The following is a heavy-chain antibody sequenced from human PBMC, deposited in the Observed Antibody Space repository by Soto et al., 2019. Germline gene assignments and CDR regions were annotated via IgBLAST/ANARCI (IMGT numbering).Heavy chain of an antibody. CDR3: AHTAGPPMVRVVIIRAPYYFDY. CDR1: GFSLSTSGVG. Sequence: QITLKESGPTLVKPTQTLTLTCTFSGFSLSTSGVGVGWIRQPPGKALEWLALIYWDDDKHYSPSLKSRLTIPKVTSKTQVVLTMTNKDPVDTATYYCAHTAGPPMVRVVIIRAPYYFDYWGQGTLVTVSS. CDR2: IYWDDDK. D-gene: IGHD3-10*01. J-gene: IGHJ4*02. V-gene: IGHV2-5*02.